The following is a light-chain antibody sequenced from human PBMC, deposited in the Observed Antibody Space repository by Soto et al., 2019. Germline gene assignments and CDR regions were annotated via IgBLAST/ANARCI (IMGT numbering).Light chain of an antibody. V-gene: IGKV1-5*01. CDR1: QSISSW. CDR2: DAS. J-gene: IGKJ1*01. Sequence: DIQMTQSPSTLSASVGDIVTITCRASQSISSWLAWYQQKPGKAPKLLIYDASSLESGVPSRFSGSGSGTEITLTISSLQPDDFATYYCQQYNSYWTFGQGTKVDIK. CDR3: QQYNSYWT.